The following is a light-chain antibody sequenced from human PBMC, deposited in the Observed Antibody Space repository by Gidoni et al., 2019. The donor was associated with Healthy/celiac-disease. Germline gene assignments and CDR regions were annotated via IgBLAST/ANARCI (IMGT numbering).Light chain of an antibody. J-gene: IGKJ1*01. CDR2: GAS. Sequence: EIVLTQSPGTLSLPPGERATLSCRASQSVSSSYLAWYQQKPGQAPRLLIYGASGRATGIPDRFSGSGSGTDFTLTISRLEPEDFAVYYCQQYGSSLWTFGQGTKVEIK. CDR1: QSVSSSY. CDR3: QQYGSSLWT. V-gene: IGKV3-20*01.